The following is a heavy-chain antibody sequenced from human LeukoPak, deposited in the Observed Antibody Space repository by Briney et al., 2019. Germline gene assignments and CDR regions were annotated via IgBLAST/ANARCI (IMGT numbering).Heavy chain of an antibody. J-gene: IGHJ5*02. CDR1: GGSISSYY. V-gene: IGHV4-59*01. D-gene: IGHD5-18*01. CDR3: ARGSGVQLWLWGFNNWFDP. Sequence: SETLSLTCTVSGGSISSYYWSWIRQPPGKGLEWIGYIYYSGSTNYNPSLKSRVTISVDTSKNQFSLKLSSVTAADTAVYYCARGSGVQLWLWGFNNWFDPWGQGTLVTVSS. CDR2: IYYSGST.